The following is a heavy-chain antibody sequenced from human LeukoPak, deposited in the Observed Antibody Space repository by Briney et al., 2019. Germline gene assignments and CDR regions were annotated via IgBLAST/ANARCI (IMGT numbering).Heavy chain of an antibody. Sequence: GGSLRLSWAASGFTFSSYAMSWVRQAPGKGLEWVSAISGSGGSTYYADSVKGRFTISRDNSKDTLYLQMNSLRAEDTAVYYCAKDLATPYCGGDCYSNDAFDIWGQGTMVTVSS. D-gene: IGHD2-21*02. CDR1: GFTFSSYA. V-gene: IGHV3-23*01. CDR2: ISGSGGST. J-gene: IGHJ3*02. CDR3: AKDLATPYCGGDCYSNDAFDI.